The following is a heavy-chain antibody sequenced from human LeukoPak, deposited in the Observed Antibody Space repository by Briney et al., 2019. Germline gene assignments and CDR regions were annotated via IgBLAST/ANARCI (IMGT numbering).Heavy chain of an antibody. D-gene: IGHD2-2*01. J-gene: IGHJ4*02. V-gene: IGHV3-23*01. CDR2: ISGSGGST. CDR3: AKKTRIVVVPAATDY. CDR1: GFTFSSYA. Sequence: GGSLRLSCAASGFTFSSYAMSWVRQAPGKGLEWVSAISGSGGSTYYADSVKGRFTISRDNSKNTLYLQMNSLRAEDTAVYYCAKKTRIVVVPAATDYWGQGTLVTVSS.